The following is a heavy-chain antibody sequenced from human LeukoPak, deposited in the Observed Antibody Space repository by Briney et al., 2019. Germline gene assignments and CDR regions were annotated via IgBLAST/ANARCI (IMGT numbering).Heavy chain of an antibody. V-gene: IGHV4-59*08. CDR2: IYYSGST. Sequence: SETLSLTCTVSGDSISNYYWTWIRQPPGKGLEWIGYIYYSGSTNYNPSLSSRVTISLDTSKNQFSLMLGSLTAADTAVYYCARRYTASPGERFDYWGQGTLVTVSS. J-gene: IGHJ4*02. CDR1: GDSISNYY. D-gene: IGHD2-2*02. CDR3: ARRYTASPGERFDY.